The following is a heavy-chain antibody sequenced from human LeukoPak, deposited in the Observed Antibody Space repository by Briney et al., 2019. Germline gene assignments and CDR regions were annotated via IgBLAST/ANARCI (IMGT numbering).Heavy chain of an antibody. D-gene: IGHD3-3*01. CDR1: GFTFDDYA. Sequence: GGSLSLSCAAPGFTFDDYAMHWVRQAPGKGVEWVSGISWNSARIGYADSVKGRFTISRDNAKNSLYLQMNSLRPEDMALYYCAKDISPDFWSGSNFDSWGQGTLVTVSS. CDR2: ISWNSARI. CDR3: AKDISPDFWSGSNFDS. J-gene: IGHJ4*02. V-gene: IGHV3-9*03.